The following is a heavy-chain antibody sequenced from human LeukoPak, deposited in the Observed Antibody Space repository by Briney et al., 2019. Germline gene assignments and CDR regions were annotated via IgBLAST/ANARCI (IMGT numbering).Heavy chain of an antibody. V-gene: IGHV3-48*04. Sequence: GRSLRLSCAASGFTFSSYSMNWVRQAPGKGLEWVSYISSGSSTIYYADSVKGRFTISRDNAKNSLYLQMNSLRAEDTAVYYCARVTGVTAGDYWGQGTLVTVSS. CDR2: ISSGSSTI. D-gene: IGHD2-21*02. CDR3: ARVTGVTAGDY. J-gene: IGHJ4*02. CDR1: GFTFSSYS.